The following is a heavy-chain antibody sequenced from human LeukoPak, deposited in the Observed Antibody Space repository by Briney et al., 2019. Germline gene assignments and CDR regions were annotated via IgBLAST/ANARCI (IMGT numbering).Heavy chain of an antibody. CDR2: IYSGGST. V-gene: IGHV3-66*01. Sequence: GGSLRLSCAASGFTVSSNYMSWVRQAPGKGLEWVSVIYSGGSTYYADSVKGRFTISRDNSKNTLYLQMNSLSAEDTAVYYCARSGYSDAFDIWGQGTMVTVSS. J-gene: IGHJ3*02. CDR3: ARSGYSDAFDI. D-gene: IGHD6-13*01. CDR1: GFTVSSNY.